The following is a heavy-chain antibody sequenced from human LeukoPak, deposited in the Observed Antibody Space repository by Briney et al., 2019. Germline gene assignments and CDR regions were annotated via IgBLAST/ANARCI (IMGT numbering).Heavy chain of an antibody. Sequence: GGSLRLSCAASGFTFSSYAMSWVRQAPGKGLEWVSYISSSGSTIYYADSVKGRFTISRDHAKNSLYLQMNSLRAEDTAVYYCAELGITMIGGVWGKGTTVTISS. J-gene: IGHJ6*04. CDR1: GFTFSSYA. CDR3: AELGITMIGGV. CDR2: ISSSGSTI. D-gene: IGHD3-10*02. V-gene: IGHV3-48*03.